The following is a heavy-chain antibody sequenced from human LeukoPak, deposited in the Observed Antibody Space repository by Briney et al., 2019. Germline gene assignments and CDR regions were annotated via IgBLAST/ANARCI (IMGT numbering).Heavy chain of an antibody. CDR1: DFTFSNFA. V-gene: IGHV3-30*02. CDR3: ARNSCPGDCFSQIDY. Sequence: GGSLRLSCRASDFTFSNFAMHWVRRAPGKGLEWVTFIRFDAAYKYYADSVKGRFTISRDNSKNSLYLHMNSLRPEDTAVYYCARNSCPGDCFSQIDYWGQGTRVTVSS. J-gene: IGHJ4*02. D-gene: IGHD2-21*02. CDR2: IRFDAAYK.